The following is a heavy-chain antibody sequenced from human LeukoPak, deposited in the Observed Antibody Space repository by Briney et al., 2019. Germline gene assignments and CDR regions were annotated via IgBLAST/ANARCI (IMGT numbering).Heavy chain of an antibody. V-gene: IGHV3-7*01. CDR2: INQDGSQK. CDR3: ARKGWYSDL. CDR1: GFTFSSYW. Sequence: GSLRLSCAASGFTFSSYWMTWVRQAPGKGLEWVASINQDGSQKYYVESLKGRFTISRDNAKNSHYLQMNSLRAEDTAVYYCARKGWYSDLWGRGTLVSVSS. J-gene: IGHJ2*01.